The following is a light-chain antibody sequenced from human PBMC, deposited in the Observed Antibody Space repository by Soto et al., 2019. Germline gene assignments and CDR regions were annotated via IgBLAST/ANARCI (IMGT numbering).Light chain of an antibody. CDR1: QSFRGL. CDR2: DAY. J-gene: IGKJ5*01. CDR3: QQRHMWPIT. V-gene: IGKV3-11*01. Sequence: EVVLTQSPVTLSLSPGERATLSCRASQSFRGLLAWYQQKPGQAPRLLIYDAYNMATGIPPRFSGSGSGTDFTLTISSLEPEDSAVSYCQQRHMWPITFGQGTRLEIK.